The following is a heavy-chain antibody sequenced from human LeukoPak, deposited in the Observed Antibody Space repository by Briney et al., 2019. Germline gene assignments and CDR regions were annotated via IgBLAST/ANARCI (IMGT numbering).Heavy chain of an antibody. CDR2: ISSSSSYI. J-gene: IGHJ4*02. CDR3: ARGDSGSYS. Sequence: PGGSLRLSCAASGFTFSSYNMNWVRQAPGKGLEWVSSISSSSSYIYYADSVKGRFTISRDNAKNSLYLQVNSLRAEDTAVYYCARGDSGSYSWGQGTPVTVSS. D-gene: IGHD1-26*01. CDR1: GFTFSSYN. V-gene: IGHV3-21*01.